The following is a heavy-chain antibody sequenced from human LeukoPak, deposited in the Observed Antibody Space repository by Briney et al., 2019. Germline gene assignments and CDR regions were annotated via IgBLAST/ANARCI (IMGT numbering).Heavy chain of an antibody. J-gene: IGHJ4*02. CDR3: ARDQEGFAY. V-gene: IGHV1-46*01. CDR2: IYPRDGST. CDR1: GYTFTSNY. Sequence: ASVKVSCKASGYTFTSNYIHWVRQAPGQGLEWMGMIYPRDGSTSYAQKFQGRVTVTRDTSTSTVHMELSGLRSEATAVYYCARDQEGFAYWGQGTLVTVSS.